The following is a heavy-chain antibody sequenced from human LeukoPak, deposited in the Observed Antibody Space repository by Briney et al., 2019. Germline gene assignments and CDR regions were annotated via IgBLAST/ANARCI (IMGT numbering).Heavy chain of an antibody. CDR2: ISAYNGNT. CDR3: ARDMVRGVTTFDP. CDR1: GYTFTSYG. D-gene: IGHD3-10*01. V-gene: IGHV1-18*01. J-gene: IGHJ5*02. Sequence: EASVKVSCKASGYTFTSYGISWVRQAPGQGLEWMGWISAYNGNTNYAQKLQGRVTMTTDASTSTAYMELRSLRSDDTAVYYCARDMVRGVTTFDPWGQGTLVTVSS.